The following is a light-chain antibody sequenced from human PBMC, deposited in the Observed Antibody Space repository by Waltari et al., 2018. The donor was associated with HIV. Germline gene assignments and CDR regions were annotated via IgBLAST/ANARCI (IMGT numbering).Light chain of an antibody. V-gene: IGLV2-11*01. CDR2: DVT. CDR3: CSYAGSSAYV. CDR1: SNDIGAYNY. Sequence: QSALTQPPSVSGSPGQSVTISCTGTSNDIGAYNYVSWYQQHPGKAPKVLRYDVTKRPSGVPDRFSVSKSGDTASLTISGLQAEDESDYCCCSYAGSSAYVFGTGTKVT. J-gene: IGLJ1*01.